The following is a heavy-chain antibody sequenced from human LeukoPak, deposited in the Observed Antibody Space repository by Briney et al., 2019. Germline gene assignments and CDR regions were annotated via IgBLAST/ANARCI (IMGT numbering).Heavy chain of an antibody. CDR2: IYYSGSS. CDR3: ARAIIPTNWFDP. J-gene: IGHJ5*02. V-gene: IGHV4-30-4*01. Sequence: SQTLSLTCTVSGGSISSGDYYWSWIRQPPGKGLEWIGYIYYSGSSYYNPSLKSRVTISVDTSKNQFSLKLSSVTAADTAVYYCARAIIPTNWFDPWGQGTLVTVSS. CDR1: GGSISSGDYY.